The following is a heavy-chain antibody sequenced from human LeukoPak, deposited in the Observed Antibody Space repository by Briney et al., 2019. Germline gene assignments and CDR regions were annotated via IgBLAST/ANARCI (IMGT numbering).Heavy chain of an antibody. J-gene: IGHJ4*02. D-gene: IGHD2-2*01. V-gene: IGHV3-30*02. Sequence: XEXVXFIQNDGSDKYYAASVKGRFTISRDNSKNTVYLHMNSLRTDDTALYYCAREGGRVVPGRFDCWGQGTLVTVSS. CDR3: AREGGRVVPGRFDC. CDR2: IQNDGSDK.